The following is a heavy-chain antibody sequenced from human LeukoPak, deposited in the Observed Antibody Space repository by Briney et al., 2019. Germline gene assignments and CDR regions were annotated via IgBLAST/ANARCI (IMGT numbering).Heavy chain of an antibody. Sequence: SETLSLTCAVYGGSFSGYYWGWIRQPPGKGLEWIGEINHSGSTNYNPSLKSRVTISVDTSKNQFSLKLSSVTAADTAVYYCARGRAARMFDYWGQGTLVTVSS. CDR2: INHSGST. CDR3: ARGRAARMFDY. CDR1: GGSFSGYY. D-gene: IGHD6-6*01. V-gene: IGHV4-34*01. J-gene: IGHJ4*02.